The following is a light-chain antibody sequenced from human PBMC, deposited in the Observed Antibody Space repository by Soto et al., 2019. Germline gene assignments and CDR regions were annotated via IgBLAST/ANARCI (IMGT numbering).Light chain of an antibody. CDR1: QSLSGL. J-gene: IGKJ1*01. Sequence: DIQMTQSPSTLSASVGDRVTITCRASQSLSGLLAWYQQKRGKAPKLLIYDASSLESGVPSRFSGSGSGTEFTLTISSLQPDDFATYFCQQYSSDWTFGQGTKVEIK. V-gene: IGKV1-5*01. CDR3: QQYSSDWT. CDR2: DAS.